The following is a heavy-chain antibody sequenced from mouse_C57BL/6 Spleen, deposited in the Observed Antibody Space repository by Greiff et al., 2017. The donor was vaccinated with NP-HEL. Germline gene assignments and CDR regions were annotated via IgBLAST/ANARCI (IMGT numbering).Heavy chain of an antibody. V-gene: IGHV3-3*01. CDR2: TFSSGIT. D-gene: IGHD2-1*01. J-gene: IGHJ1*03. CDR3: ARVGNYPYWYFDV. Sequence: EVKVVESGPSLVRPSQPLSLTCTVTGFSINSACYWIWIRQFPGNKLEYIGYTFSSGITYYNPSLESRTYITRDTSKNQFSLKLSSVTTEDTATYYCARVGNYPYWYFDVWGTGTTVTVSS. CDR1: GFSINSACY.